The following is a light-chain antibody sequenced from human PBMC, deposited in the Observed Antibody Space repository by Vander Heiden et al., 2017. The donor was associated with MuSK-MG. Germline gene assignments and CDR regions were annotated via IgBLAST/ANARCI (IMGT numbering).Light chain of an antibody. V-gene: IGKV3-20*01. CDR2: GAS. CDR3: QQYCSSPRA. CDR1: QSVSSSY. Sequence: EIVLTQSPGTLSLSPGERATLSCRASQSVSSSYLAWYQPKPVQAPRLLIYGASSRATGIPDRFSGSGSGTDFTLTISRLEPEDFAVYYCQQYCSSPRAFGQGTKVEIK. J-gene: IGKJ1*01.